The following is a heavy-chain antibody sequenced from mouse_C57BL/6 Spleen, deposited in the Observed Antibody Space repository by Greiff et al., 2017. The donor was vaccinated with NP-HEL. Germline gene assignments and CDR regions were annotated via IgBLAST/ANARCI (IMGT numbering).Heavy chain of an antibody. Sequence: DVMLVESGGGLVKPGGSLKLSCAASGFTFSSYAMSWVRQTPEKRLEWVATISDGGSYTYYPDNVKGRFTISRDNAKNNLYLQMSHLKSEDTAMYYCARDSGSNYWYFDVWGTGTTVTVSS. CDR1: GFTFSSYA. CDR3: ARDSGSNYWYFDV. J-gene: IGHJ1*03. V-gene: IGHV5-4*01. CDR2: ISDGGSYT. D-gene: IGHD2-5*01.